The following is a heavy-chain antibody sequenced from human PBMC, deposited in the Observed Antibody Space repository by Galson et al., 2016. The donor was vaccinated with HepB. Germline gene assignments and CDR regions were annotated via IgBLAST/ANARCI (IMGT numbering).Heavy chain of an antibody. V-gene: IGHV1-2*04. CDR3: ARGRYFDWMYWFDP. CDR2: INPNSGGT. CDR1: GYTFTDFY. D-gene: IGHD3-9*01. Sequence: SVKVSCKASGYTFTDFYIHWVRQAPGQGLEWMGWINPNSGGTDYAQKFQDWVTMTRDTSTNTTYMELTRLRSDDTAVYYCARGRYFDWMYWFDPWGQGTLVTVSS. J-gene: IGHJ5*02.